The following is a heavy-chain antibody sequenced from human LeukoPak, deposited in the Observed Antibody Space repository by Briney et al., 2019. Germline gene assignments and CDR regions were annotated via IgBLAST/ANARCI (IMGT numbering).Heavy chain of an antibody. D-gene: IGHD6-19*01. J-gene: IGHJ4*02. V-gene: IGHV3-7*01. Sequence: GGSLRLSCAASGFTFSSYWMSWVRQAPGKGLEWVANIKQDGSEKYYVDSVKGRFTISRDNAKNSLYLQMNNLRAEDTAVYYCARVRGYSSGWTRYYIDYWGQGTLVTVSS. CDR3: ARVRGYSSGWTRYYIDY. CDR1: GFTFSSYW. CDR2: IKQDGSEK.